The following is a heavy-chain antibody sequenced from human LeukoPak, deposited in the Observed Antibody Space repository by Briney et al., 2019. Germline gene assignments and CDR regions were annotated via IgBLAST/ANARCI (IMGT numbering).Heavy chain of an antibody. J-gene: IGHJ4*02. CDR3: ARDSSPYIAAAGTQVAQVGY. V-gene: IGHV1-18*01. D-gene: IGHD6-13*01. CDR1: GYTFTSYG. Sequence: GASVKVSRKASGYTFTSYGISWVRQAPGQGLEWMGWISAYNGNTNYAQKLQGRVTMTTDTSTSTAYMELRSLRSDDTAVYYCARDSSPYIAAAGTQVAQVGYWGQGTLLTVSS. CDR2: ISAYNGNT.